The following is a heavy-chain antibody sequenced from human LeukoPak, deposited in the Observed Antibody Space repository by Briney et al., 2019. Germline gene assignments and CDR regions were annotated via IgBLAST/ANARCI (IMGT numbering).Heavy chain of an antibody. D-gene: IGHD4-17*01. J-gene: IGHJ4*02. CDR3: ARHYGDYAFDY. Sequence: SETLSLTCTVSGGSLITYYWSWIRQPPGKSLEWIGYIHYSGSTNYNPSLKSRLIISVDTSKNQFSLKMRSVTAADTAVYFCARHYGDYAFDYWGQGNPVTVSS. V-gene: IGHV4-59*08. CDR1: GGSLITYY. CDR2: IHYSGST.